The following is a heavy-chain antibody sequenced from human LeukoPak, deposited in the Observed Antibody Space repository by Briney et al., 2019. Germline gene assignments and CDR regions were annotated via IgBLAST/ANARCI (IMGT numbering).Heavy chain of an antibody. J-gene: IGHJ4*02. CDR3: ASRFD. Sequence: GGSLRLSCAASGFTFSSYAMHWVRQAPGKGLEWVAVISYDGSNKYYADSVKGRFTISRDNSKNTVYLQMNSLRAEDTAVYYCASRFDWGQGTLVTVSS. V-gene: IGHV3-30-3*01. CDR2: ISYDGSNK. CDR1: GFTFSSYA.